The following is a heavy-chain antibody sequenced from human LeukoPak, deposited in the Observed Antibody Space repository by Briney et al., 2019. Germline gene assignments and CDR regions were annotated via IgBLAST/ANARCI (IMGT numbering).Heavy chain of an antibody. Sequence: KPGGSLRLSCAASGFTFSNHAMTWVRQAPGKGLEWIGSIYYTGSTYYNPSLKSRLTISVDTSNNQFSLKLSSVTAADTAVYYCARLVSGGSGMTDNWGQGTLVTVSS. J-gene: IGHJ4*02. D-gene: IGHD2-15*01. CDR1: GFTFSNHA. CDR3: ARLVSGGSGMTDN. CDR2: IYYTGST. V-gene: IGHV4-39*01.